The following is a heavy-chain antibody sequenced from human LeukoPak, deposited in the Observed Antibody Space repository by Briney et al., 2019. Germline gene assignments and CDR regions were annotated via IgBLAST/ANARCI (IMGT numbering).Heavy chain of an antibody. J-gene: IGHJ3*02. CDR3: AGEDNSSGYRPFDI. D-gene: IGHD3-22*01. CDR1: GYTFTGYY. V-gene: IGHV1-2*06. Sequence: GASVKVSCKASGYTFTGYYIHWVRQAPGQRLEWMGRISPNNGGTNYAQKFQGRVTMTRDMSMSTAYMELSRLRSVDTAVYYCAGEDNSSGYRPFDIWGQGTMVTVPS. CDR2: ISPNNGGT.